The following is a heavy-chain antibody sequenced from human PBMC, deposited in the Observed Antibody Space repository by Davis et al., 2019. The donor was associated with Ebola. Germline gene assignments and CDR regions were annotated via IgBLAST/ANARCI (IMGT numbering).Heavy chain of an antibody. V-gene: IGHV3-21*01. D-gene: IGHD6-19*01. CDR3: AGGESGWDASDI. CDR1: GITFSSYV. Sequence: GESLKISCAASGITFSSYVMNWVRQASAKGLEWVSSISSTSYYIYYADSLKGRFTISRDNTKNSLYLQINSLRAEDTAVYYCAGGESGWDASDIWGRGTMVIVSS. J-gene: IGHJ3*02. CDR2: ISSTSYYI.